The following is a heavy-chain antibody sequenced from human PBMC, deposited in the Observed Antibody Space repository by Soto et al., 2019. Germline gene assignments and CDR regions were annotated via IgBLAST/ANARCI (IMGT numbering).Heavy chain of an antibody. CDR1: GFTFSSYG. CDR3: ARDPERSGYDILTGYYWSYYYYGMDV. D-gene: IGHD3-9*01. CDR2: IWYDGSNK. J-gene: IGHJ6*02. V-gene: IGHV3-33*01. Sequence: PGGSLRLSCAASGFTFSSYGMHWVRQAPGKGLEWVAVIWYDGSNKYYADSVKGRFTISRDNSKNTLYLQMNSLRAEDTAVYYCARDPERSGYDILTGYYWSYYYYGMDVWGQGTTVTVSS.